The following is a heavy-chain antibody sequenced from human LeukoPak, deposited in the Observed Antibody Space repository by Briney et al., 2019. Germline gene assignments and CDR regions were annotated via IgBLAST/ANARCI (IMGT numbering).Heavy chain of an antibody. CDR2: IYYSGST. V-gene: IGHV4-39*01. D-gene: IGHD4-17*01. CDR1: GGSISSSSYY. Sequence: SETLSLTCTVSGGSISSSSYYWGWIRQPPGKGLEWIGRIYYSGSTYYNPSLKSRVTISVDTSKNQFSLKLSSVTAADTAVYYCARHPSEIRDYVLSPRWFDPWGQGTLVTVSS. CDR3: ARHPSEIRDYVLSPRWFDP. J-gene: IGHJ5*02.